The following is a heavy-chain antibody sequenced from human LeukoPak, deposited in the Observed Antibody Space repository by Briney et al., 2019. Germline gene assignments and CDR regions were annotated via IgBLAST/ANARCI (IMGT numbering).Heavy chain of an antibody. J-gene: IGHJ4*02. CDR2: VTYDGSNK. CDR1: GFTFSNAW. V-gene: IGHV3-30-3*01. Sequence: GGSLRLSCAASGFTFSNAWMSWVRQAPGKGLEWVAVVTYDGSNKYYADSVKGRFTISRDNSKNTLYLQMNSLRAEDTAVYYCARGLLGAPTTYFDHWGQGTLVTVSS. CDR3: ARGLLGAPTTYFDH. D-gene: IGHD1-26*01.